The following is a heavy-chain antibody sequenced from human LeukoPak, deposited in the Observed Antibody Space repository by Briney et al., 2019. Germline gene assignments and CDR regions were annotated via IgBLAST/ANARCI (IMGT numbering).Heavy chain of an antibody. CDR2: ISSRSSTI. J-gene: IGHJ4*02. Sequence: GGSLRLSCAASGITFITHSLNWVRQVPGKGLEWISYISSRSSTIYYADSVRGRFTISRDDANSSLYLQMNSLRADDTAVYYCATLEFADCWGQGIAVTVSS. CDR1: GITFITHS. V-gene: IGHV3-48*01. CDR3: ATLEFADC. D-gene: IGHD3-10*01.